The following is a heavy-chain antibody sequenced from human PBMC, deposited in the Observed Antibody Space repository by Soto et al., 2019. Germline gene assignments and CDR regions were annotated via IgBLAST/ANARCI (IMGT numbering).Heavy chain of an antibody. D-gene: IGHD2-21*01. V-gene: IGHV3-23*01. Sequence: GGSLRLSCVVPGFSFNYAIIWVRQAPGKGQEWVSGITGGGNTEYAASVKGRFTISRDNSKNTVYLQMNSLRAEDTAMYYCAKDAVYNDGLWLVSDWGQGTLVTVSS. J-gene: IGHJ4*02. CDR1: GFSFNYA. CDR2: ITGGGNT. CDR3: AKDAVYNDGLWLVSD.